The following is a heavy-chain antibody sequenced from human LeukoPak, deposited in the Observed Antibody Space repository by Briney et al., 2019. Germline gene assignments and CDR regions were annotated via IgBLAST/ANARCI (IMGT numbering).Heavy chain of an antibody. Sequence: PGGSLRLSCAASGYTFGDYAMHWVRQAPGKGLEWVSGISWNSGSIAYADSVKCRFTISRDNAKNSLYLQMNSLRAEDMALYYCAAAGTNDAFDIWGQGTMVTVSS. CDR2: ISWNSGSI. CDR1: GYTFGDYA. D-gene: IGHD1-7*01. CDR3: AAAGTNDAFDI. V-gene: IGHV3-9*03. J-gene: IGHJ3*02.